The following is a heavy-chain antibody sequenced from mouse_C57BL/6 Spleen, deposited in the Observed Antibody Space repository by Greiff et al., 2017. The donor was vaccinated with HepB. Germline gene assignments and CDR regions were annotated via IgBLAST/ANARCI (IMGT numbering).Heavy chain of an antibody. CDR3: ARRWNRGYFDY. D-gene: IGHD2-14*01. CDR1: GYSFTSYY. Sequence: QVQLQQSGPELVKPGASVKISCKASGYSFTSYYIHWVKQRPGQGLEWIGWIYPGSGNTKYNEKFKGKATLTADTSSSTAYMQLSSLTSEDSAVYYCARRWNRGYFDYWGQGTTLTVSS. J-gene: IGHJ2*01. CDR2: IYPGSGNT. V-gene: IGHV1-66*01.